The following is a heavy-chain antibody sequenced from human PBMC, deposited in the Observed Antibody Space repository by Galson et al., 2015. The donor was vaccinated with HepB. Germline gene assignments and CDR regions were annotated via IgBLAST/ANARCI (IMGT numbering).Heavy chain of an antibody. D-gene: IGHD2-2*01. CDR2: IKQDGSEK. V-gene: IGHV3-7*01. CDR1: GFTFSSYW. Sequence: SLRLSCAASGFTFSSYWMSWVRQAPGKGLEWVANIKQDGSEKYYADSVKGRFTISRDNAKNSLYLQMNSLRAEDTAVYYCARRCSSTSCYQAFDIWGQGTMVTVSS. J-gene: IGHJ3*02. CDR3: ARRCSSTSCYQAFDI.